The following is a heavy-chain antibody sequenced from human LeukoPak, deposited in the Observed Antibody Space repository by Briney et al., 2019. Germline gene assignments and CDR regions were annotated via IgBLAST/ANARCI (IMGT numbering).Heavy chain of an antibody. Sequence: PGGSLRLSCAASGFTFRDVWMNWVRHTPGEGLQWIGRITAKGNGETVEYAAPVRGRFSISRDDSTNTLYLQMNSLNTDDTGVYYCATGTLSVPYCGRDCSHLVFDFWGQGTLATVSS. CDR2: ITAKGNGETV. V-gene: IGHV3-15*01. CDR3: ATGTLSVPYCGRDCSHLVFDF. CDR1: GFTFRDVW. D-gene: IGHD2-21*02. J-gene: IGHJ4*02.